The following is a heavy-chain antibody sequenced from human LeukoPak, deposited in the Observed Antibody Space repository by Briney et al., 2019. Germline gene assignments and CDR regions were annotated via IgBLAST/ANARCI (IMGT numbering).Heavy chain of an antibody. D-gene: IGHD5-18*01. J-gene: IGHJ4*02. CDR2: IKQGASEK. CDR3: ARDWSDTTMVMFDY. V-gene: IGHV3-7*01. CDR1: GFTFSGYW. Sequence: GGSLRLSCAASGFTFSGYWMSWVRQAPRKGLEWVANIKQGASEKYYVDSVKGRFTISRDNAKNSLYLQMNSLRAEDTAVYYCARDWSDTTMVMFDYWGQGTLVTVSS.